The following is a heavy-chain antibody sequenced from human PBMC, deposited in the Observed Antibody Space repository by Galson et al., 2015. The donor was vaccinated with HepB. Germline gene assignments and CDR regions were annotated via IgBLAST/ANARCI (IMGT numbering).Heavy chain of an antibody. Sequence: SLRLSCAASGFTFSSCAMSWVRQTPGKGLEWVSGISGSGGSTYYADSVKGRFTISRDNSKNTLYLQMNSLRAEDTAVYYCAKLRYFDWSTRYYFDFWGQGSLVTVSS. J-gene: IGHJ4*02. CDR1: GFTFSSCA. CDR2: ISGSGGST. V-gene: IGHV3-23*01. D-gene: IGHD3-9*01. CDR3: AKLRYFDWSTRYYFDF.